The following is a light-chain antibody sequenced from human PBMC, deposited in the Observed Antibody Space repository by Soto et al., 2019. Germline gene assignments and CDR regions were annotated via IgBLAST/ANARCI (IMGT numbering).Light chain of an antibody. V-gene: IGKV3-20*01. J-gene: IGKJ1*01. CDR1: QSVSSSY. Sequence: EIVMTQSPATLSVSPGERATLSCRASQSVSSSYLAWYQQKPGQAPRLLIYGASSRATGIPDRFSGSGSGTDFTLTISRLEPEDFAVXYCQQYGSSPRTFGQGTKVDI. CDR3: QQYGSSPRT. CDR2: GAS.